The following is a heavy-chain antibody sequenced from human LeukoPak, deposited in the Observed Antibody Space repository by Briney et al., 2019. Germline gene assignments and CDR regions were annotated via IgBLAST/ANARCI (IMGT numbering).Heavy chain of an antibody. CDR2: MNPNSGNT. V-gene: IGHV1-8*01. Sequence: ASVKVSCKASGYTFTSYDINWVRQATGQGLEWMGWMNPNSGNTGYAQKLQGRVTMTTDTSTSTAYMELRSLRSDDTAVYYCARAPSLVPGVDYWGQGTLVTVSS. J-gene: IGHJ4*02. D-gene: IGHD2-2*01. CDR3: ARAPSLVPGVDY. CDR1: GYTFTSYD.